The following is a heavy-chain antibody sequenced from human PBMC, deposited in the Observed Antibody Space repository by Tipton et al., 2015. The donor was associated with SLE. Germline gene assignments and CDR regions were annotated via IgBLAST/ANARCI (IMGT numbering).Heavy chain of an antibody. CDR3: AGAAPGVQGVNDAFDI. D-gene: IGHD3-10*01. CDR1: GGSFSGYY. V-gene: IGHV4-34*01. J-gene: IGHJ3*02. Sequence: TLSLTFAVYGGSFSGYYWSWIRQPPGKGLEWIGEINHSGSTNYNPSLKSRVTISVDTSKNQFSLKLSSVTAADTAVYYCAGAAPGVQGVNDAFDIWGQGTMVTVSS. CDR2: INHSGST.